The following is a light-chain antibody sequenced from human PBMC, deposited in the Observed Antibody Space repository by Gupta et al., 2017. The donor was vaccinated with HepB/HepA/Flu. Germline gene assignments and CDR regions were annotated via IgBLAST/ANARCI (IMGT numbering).Light chain of an antibody. V-gene: IGLV2-14*03. Sequence: QSALTQPASVSGSPGQSITMYCSGTSSDIGAYNFVSWYRQYPGKAPKLLIYDVSYRPSGVSSRFYGSKSDNTASLTISGLQAEDEADYYCSSYTTNNSLLVFGGGTKLTVL. CDR2: DVS. CDR1: SSDIGAYNF. J-gene: IGLJ2*01. CDR3: SSYTTNNSLLV.